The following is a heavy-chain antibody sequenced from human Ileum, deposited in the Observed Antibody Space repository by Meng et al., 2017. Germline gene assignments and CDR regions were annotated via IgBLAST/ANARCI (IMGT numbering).Heavy chain of an antibody. D-gene: IGHD5-12*01. Sequence: VQLVESGGGVVQPGRSLRLSCAASGFTFSSHWMHWVRQAPGKGLEWVSRIRPDGSTTAFADSVEGRFTISRDNAKNTLYLQLNSLRGEDTAVYYCTRDFDSGYGLWGQGTLVTVSS. CDR1: GFTFSSHW. CDR2: IRPDGSTT. V-gene: IGHV3-74*01. J-gene: IGHJ4*02. CDR3: TRDFDSGYGL.